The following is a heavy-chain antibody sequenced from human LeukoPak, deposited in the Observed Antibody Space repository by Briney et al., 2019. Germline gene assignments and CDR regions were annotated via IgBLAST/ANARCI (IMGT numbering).Heavy chain of an antibody. J-gene: IGHJ4*02. CDR3: ARDLRAMVRGVIAQGY. D-gene: IGHD3-10*01. Sequence: GGSLRLSCAASGFTFSSYDMHWVRQATGRGLEWVSGIGTAGDTYYLDSVKGRFSISRENAKNSLYLQMNSLRAEDTAVYYCARDLRAMVRGVIAQGYWGQGTLVTVSS. V-gene: IGHV3-13*01. CDR1: GFTFSSYD. CDR2: IGTAGDT.